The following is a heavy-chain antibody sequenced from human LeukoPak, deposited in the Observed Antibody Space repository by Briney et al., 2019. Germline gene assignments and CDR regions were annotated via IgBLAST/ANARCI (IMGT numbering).Heavy chain of an antibody. CDR2: ISGSGGIT. CDR3: AKRLYDSSGYDY. D-gene: IGHD3-22*01. J-gene: IGHJ4*02. CDR1: GXTFSSYA. Sequence: GGSLRLSCAAAGXTFSSYAMSWVRQAPGKGLEWVYAISGSGGITYYADSVKGRFTISRDNSKNTLYLQMNSLRAEDTAVYYCAKRLYDSSGYDYWGQGTLVTVSS. V-gene: IGHV3-23*01.